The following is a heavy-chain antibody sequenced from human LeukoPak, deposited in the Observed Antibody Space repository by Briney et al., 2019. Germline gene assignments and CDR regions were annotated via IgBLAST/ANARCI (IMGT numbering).Heavy chain of an antibody. V-gene: IGHV3-23*01. CDR2: ISDSDSGT. D-gene: IGHD6-13*01. CDR3: AKGYGYSSSWTSNYYFYGLDV. Sequence: GGSLRLSCAASGFTLRTYAMSWVRQAPGKGLEWVSAISDSDSGTYYADSVMGRFTISRDNSKNTLYLQMNSLRAEDTAVYYCAKGYGYSSSWTSNYYFYGLDVWGQGTTVTV. CDR1: GFTLRTYA. J-gene: IGHJ6*02.